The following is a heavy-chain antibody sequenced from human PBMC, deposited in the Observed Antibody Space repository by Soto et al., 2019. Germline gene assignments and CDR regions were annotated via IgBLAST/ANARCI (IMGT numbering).Heavy chain of an antibody. Sequence: QVQLQESGPGLVKPSQTLSPTCTFPGASMSSVAYYWNWIRQHPGQGLEWIGYIYYSGNTYYNPSLRSRITISVDTSKNQFSLKLSSVTDADTAVYYCASSYTGYLDNWGQGTRVTVSS. CDR3: ASSYTGYLDN. CDR1: GASMSSVAYY. V-gene: IGHV4-31*03. CDR2: IYYSGNT. D-gene: IGHD3-9*01. J-gene: IGHJ4*02.